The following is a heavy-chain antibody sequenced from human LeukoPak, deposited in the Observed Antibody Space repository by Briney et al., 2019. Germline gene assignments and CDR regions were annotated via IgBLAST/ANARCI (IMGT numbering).Heavy chain of an antibody. CDR3: ARRGHYDTLAFGY. D-gene: IGHD3-22*01. V-gene: IGHV3-11*04. Sequence: GGSLRLSCAASGFTFSDYYMSWIRQAPGKWLEWVSYISSSGSTIYYADSVKGRFTISRDNAKNSLYLQMNSLRAEDTAVYSCARRGHYDTLAFGYWGQGTLVTVSS. CDR2: ISSSGSTI. J-gene: IGHJ4*02. CDR1: GFTFSDYY.